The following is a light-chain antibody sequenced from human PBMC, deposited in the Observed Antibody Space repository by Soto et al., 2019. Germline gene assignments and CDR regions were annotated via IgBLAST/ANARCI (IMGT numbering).Light chain of an antibody. CDR2: DTS. CDR3: HQYYGTPPT. J-gene: IGKJ3*01. CDR1: QSVNNNY. V-gene: IGKV3-20*01. Sequence: EIVLMQSPGTLSLSPGEGATLSCRASQSVNNNYLAWYQQRPGQAPTVLIFDTSRRATGVPDRFSGSGSGTDFTLRISRVEPDDFAVYYCHQYYGTPPTFGPGTKVDIK.